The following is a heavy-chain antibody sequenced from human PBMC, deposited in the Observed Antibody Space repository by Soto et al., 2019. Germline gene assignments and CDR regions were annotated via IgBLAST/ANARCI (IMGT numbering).Heavy chain of an antibody. CDR1: GFTLSSYS. CDR3: ARDCRVQMDATGDY. J-gene: IGHJ4*02. D-gene: IGHD1-1*01. V-gene: IGHV3-21*01. CDR2: ISSSSIYI. Sequence: GGSLRLSGAASGFTLSSYSMNWVRQAPGKGLAWVSSISSSSIYIYYADSVKGRFTISRDNAKNSLYLQMNSLRAEDTAVYYCARDCRVQMDATGDYWGQGTLVTVSS.